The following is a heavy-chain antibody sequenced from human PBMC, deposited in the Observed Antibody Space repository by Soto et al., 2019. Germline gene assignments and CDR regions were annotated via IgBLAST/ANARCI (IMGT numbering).Heavy chain of an antibody. J-gene: IGHJ6*02. D-gene: IGHD3-10*01. CDR1: GGTFSSYA. CDR2: IIPIFGTA. CDR3: ARGGVITKVLEQGYGMDV. Sequence: QVQLVQSGAEVKKPGSSVKVSCKASGGTFSSYAISWVRQAPGQGLEWMGGIIPIFGTANYAQKFQGRVTITADESTRTACMELSSLRSEDTAVYYCARGGVITKVLEQGYGMDVWGQGTTVTVSS. V-gene: IGHV1-69*01.